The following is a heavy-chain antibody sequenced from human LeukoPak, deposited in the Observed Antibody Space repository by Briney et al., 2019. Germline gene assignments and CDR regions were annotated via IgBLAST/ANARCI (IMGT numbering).Heavy chain of an antibody. Sequence: PGGSLRLSCAASGFTFSSYSMNWVRQAPGKGLEWVSSISSSSSYIYYADSVKGRFTISRDNAKNSLYLQMNSLRAEDTAVYYCARVSSSWYDGAYWGQGTLVTVSS. CDR1: GFTFSSYS. D-gene: IGHD6-13*01. CDR3: ARVSSSWYDGAY. V-gene: IGHV3-21*01. CDR2: ISSSSSYI. J-gene: IGHJ4*02.